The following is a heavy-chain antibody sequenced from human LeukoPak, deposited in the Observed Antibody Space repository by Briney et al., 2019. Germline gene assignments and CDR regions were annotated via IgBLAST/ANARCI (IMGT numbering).Heavy chain of an antibody. CDR1: GFTFNSYA. J-gene: IGHJ5*02. Sequence: GGSLRLSCAASGFTFNSYAMHWVRQAPGKGLEWVTFISYDGSNKYYADSVKGRFTVSRDNSKNTLYLQMDSLGGEDTAVYYCATGLTVTDNWFDPWGQGTLVTVSS. CDR2: ISYDGSNK. D-gene: IGHD4-11*01. V-gene: IGHV3-30*02. CDR3: ATGLTVTDNWFDP.